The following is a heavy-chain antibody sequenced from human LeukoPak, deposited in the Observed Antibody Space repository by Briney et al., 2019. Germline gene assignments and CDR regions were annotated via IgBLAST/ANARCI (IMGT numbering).Heavy chain of an antibody. CDR3: ARGERYGDYNWFDP. J-gene: IGHJ5*02. D-gene: IGHD4-17*01. CDR1: GYTFTSYD. Sequence: ASVKVSCKASGYTFTSYDINWVRQATGQGLEWMGWMNPNSGNTGYAQKFQGRVTMTRNTSISTAYMELSSLRSEDTAVYYCARGERYGDYNWFDPWGQGTLVTVSS. CDR2: MNPNSGNT. V-gene: IGHV1-8*01.